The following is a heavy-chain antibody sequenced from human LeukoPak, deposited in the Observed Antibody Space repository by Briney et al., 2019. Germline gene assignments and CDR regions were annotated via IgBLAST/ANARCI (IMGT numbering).Heavy chain of an antibody. Sequence: PSGTLSLTCAVSGGSISSSNWWGGVRQPPGKGLEWIGESYHSGSTNYNPALKSRVTISVDKSKNQFSLKLSSVTAADTAVYYCVSHQEVAGTGFDYWGQGTLVTVSS. CDR1: GGSISSSNW. D-gene: IGHD6-19*01. CDR2: SYHSGST. V-gene: IGHV4-4*02. J-gene: IGHJ4*02. CDR3: VSHQEVAGTGFDY.